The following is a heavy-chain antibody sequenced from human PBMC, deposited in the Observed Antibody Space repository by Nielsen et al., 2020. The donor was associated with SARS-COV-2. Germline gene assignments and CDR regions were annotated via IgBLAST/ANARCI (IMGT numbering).Heavy chain of an antibody. CDR1: GLTFSNYA. J-gene: IGHJ4*02. Sequence: GGSLKTPVAAFGLTFSNYAMSWVRQAPGKGLEWVSLISNSGDSTYYADSVKGRFTISRDNSKKSLFLQMNSLRAEDRAVYYCAKDQAKRSAYYFDHWGQGALVTVSS. CDR3: AKDQAKRSAYYFDH. V-gene: IGHV3-23*01. D-gene: IGHD4-17*01. CDR2: ISNSGDST.